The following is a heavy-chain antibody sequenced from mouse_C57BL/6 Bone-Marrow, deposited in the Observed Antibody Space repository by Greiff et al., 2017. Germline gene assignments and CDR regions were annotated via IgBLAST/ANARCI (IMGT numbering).Heavy chain of an antibody. Sequence: EVQLVESGGGLVKPGGSLKLSCAASGFTFSSYAMSWVRQTPEKRLEWVATISDGGSYTYYPDNVKGRFTISRDNAKNNLYLQMSHLKSEDTAMYYCARMRAYDYALDYWGQGTTLTVSS. CDR2: ISDGGSYT. D-gene: IGHD2-4*01. J-gene: IGHJ2*01. CDR3: ARMRAYDYALDY. V-gene: IGHV5-4*01. CDR1: GFTFSSYA.